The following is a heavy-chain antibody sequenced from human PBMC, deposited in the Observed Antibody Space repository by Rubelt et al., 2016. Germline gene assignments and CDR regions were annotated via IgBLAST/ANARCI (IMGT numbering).Heavy chain of an antibody. J-gene: IGHJ4*02. CDR3: ERGSNYLDY. D-gene: IGHD6-6*01. CDR2: KNHSGST. V-gene: IGHV4-34*01. CDR1: GGSFSGYY. Sequence: QVQLQQWGAGLLKPSETLSLTCAVYGGSFSGYYWSWLRQPPGKGLEWIGEKNHSGSTNYNPSLRGRGTIEVESSTQQFARKLSSVTAADTAVYYCERGSNYLDYWGQGTLVTVSS.